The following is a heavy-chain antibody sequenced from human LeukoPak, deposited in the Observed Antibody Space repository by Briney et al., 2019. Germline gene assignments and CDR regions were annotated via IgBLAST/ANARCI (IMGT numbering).Heavy chain of an antibody. D-gene: IGHD6-13*01. CDR3: ARRLGIAAWGEEPFDY. J-gene: IGHJ4*02. V-gene: IGHV4-4*07. CDR2: IYSSGNT. Sequence: PSETLSLTCTVSSGSISSYYWSWIRQPAGKGLEWIGRIYSSGNTNYSPSLMSRVTISVDTSKNQFSLKLSSVTAADTAVYYCARRLGIAAWGEEPFDYWGQGTLVTVSS. CDR1: SGSISSYY.